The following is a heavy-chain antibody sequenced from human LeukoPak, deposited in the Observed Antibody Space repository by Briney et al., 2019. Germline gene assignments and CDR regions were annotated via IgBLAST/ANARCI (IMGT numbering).Heavy chain of an antibody. CDR1: GGPFSGYY. CDR3: ARARGDYYDSSGYYSAFDY. CDR2: INHSGSA. Sequence: SETLSLTCAVYGGPFSGYYWSWIRQPPGKGLEWIGEINHSGSANYNPSLKSRVTISVDMSKNQFSLKLSSVTAADTAVYYCARARGDYYDSSGYYSAFDYWGQGTLVTVSS. V-gene: IGHV4-34*01. D-gene: IGHD3-22*01. J-gene: IGHJ4*02.